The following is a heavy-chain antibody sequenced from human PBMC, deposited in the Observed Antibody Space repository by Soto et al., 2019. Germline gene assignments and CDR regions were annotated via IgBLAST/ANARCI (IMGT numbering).Heavy chain of an antibody. CDR2: INHSGST. CDR3: ARRFGYSYGLFDY. V-gene: IGHV4-34*01. CDR1: GGSFSGYY. D-gene: IGHD5-18*01. Sequence: PSETLSLTCAVYGGSFSGYYWSWIRQPPGKGLEWIGEINHSGSTNYNPSLKSRVTISVDTSKNQFSLKLSSVTAADTAVYYCARRFGYSYGLFDYWGQGTLVTVSS. J-gene: IGHJ4*02.